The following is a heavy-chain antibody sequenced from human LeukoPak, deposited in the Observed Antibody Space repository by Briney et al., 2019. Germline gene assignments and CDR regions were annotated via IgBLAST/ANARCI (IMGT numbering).Heavy chain of an antibody. CDR2: INPTGGST. J-gene: IGHJ4*02. V-gene: IGHV1-46*01. Sequence: GASAKVSCKASGYTFPSYFMHWVRQAPGQGLEWMGIINPTGGSTTYAQKFQGRVTMTRDTSTSTVYMELSSLRSDDTAVYYCARTAARRFDYWGQGTLVTVSS. D-gene: IGHD6-6*01. CDR3: ARTAARRFDY. CDR1: GYTFPSYF.